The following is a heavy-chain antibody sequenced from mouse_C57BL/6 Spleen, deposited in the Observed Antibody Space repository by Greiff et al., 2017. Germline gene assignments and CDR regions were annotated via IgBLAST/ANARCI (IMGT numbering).Heavy chain of an antibody. V-gene: IGHV1-81*01. CDR1: GYTFTSYG. Sequence: QVQLQQSGAELARPGASVKLSCKASGYTFTSYGISWVKQRTGQGLEWIGEIYPRSGNTYYNEKFKGKATLTADKSSSTAYMGLRSLTSEDSAVYFCARSTITTVVAYYFDYWGQGTTLTVSS. CDR2: IYPRSGNT. CDR3: ARSTITTVVAYYFDY. D-gene: IGHD1-1*01. J-gene: IGHJ2*01.